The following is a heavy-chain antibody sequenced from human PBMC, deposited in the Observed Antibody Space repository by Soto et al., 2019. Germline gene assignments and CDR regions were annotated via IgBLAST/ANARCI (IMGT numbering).Heavy chain of an antibody. V-gene: IGHV3-30*18. CDR1: GFSFSSYG. D-gene: IGHD6-13*01. CDR3: AKDPLNTRTWYLDHDY. J-gene: IGHJ4*02. Sequence: GGSLRLSCAASGFSFSSYGMHWVRQAPPGKGLEWVAGISYDGNNEYYGDSVKGRFTISRDNSKNTLYLKMNSLGAEDTAVYYCAKDPLNTRTWYLDHDYSGQGDLVTVSS. CDR2: ISYDGNNE.